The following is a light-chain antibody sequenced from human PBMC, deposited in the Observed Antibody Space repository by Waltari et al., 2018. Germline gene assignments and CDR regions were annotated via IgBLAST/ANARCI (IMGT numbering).Light chain of an antibody. CDR2: EIS. J-gene: IGKJ1*01. CDR3: MQGTHWPVT. Sequence: DVVMTQSPLSLPVTLGPPASISCRSRQSLVSADGNTYFYWFHQRPGQSPRRLIYEISKRDFGVPDRFSGSGSGTYFTLEISRVEAEDVGIYYCMQGTHWPVTFGQGTKVEIK. CDR1: QSLVSADGNTY. V-gene: IGKV2-30*01.